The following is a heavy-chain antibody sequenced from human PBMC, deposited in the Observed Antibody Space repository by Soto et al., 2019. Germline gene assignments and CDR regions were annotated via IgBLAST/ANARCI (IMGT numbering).Heavy chain of an antibody. Sequence: SETLSLTCTVSGGSIDSGDYYWSWIRQPPGKGLEWIGYVYYSGTTNYNPFLKSRVTLSLDKSKNQFSLKMNSVTAADTAIYYCARDYGGGVGFRGQGTLVTVSS. CDR2: VYYSGTT. V-gene: IGHV4-61*08. J-gene: IGHJ4*02. D-gene: IGHD3-16*01. CDR3: ARDYGGGVGF. CDR1: GGSIDSGDYY.